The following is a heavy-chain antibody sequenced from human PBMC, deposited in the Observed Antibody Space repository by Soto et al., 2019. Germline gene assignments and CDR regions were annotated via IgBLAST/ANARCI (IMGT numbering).Heavy chain of an antibody. Sequence: QAQLVQSGAEMKKPGASVKVSCKATGYTFSAYTMNWVRQAPGQRLEWMGGINAGSGNTKYSQNFQGRVSITRDTSASTVYMELTGLTSEDTAVYYCARDTETLGPRANDALDIWGQGTMVTVSS. D-gene: IGHD3-3*02. J-gene: IGHJ3*02. V-gene: IGHV1-3*01. CDR3: ARDTETLGPRANDALDI. CDR2: INAGSGNT. CDR1: GYTFSAYT.